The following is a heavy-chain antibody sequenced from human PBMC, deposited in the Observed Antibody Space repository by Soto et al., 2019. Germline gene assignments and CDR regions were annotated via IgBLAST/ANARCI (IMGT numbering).Heavy chain of an antibody. CDR2: NHYTGST. CDR1: GGSVSSGGYY. CDR3: ATGDLTAGELFFGY. D-gene: IGHD3-10*01. Sequence: QVQLQESGPGLVKPSQTLSLTCTVSGGSVSSGGYYCNWIRQHPGKGLEWIGYNHYTGSTFYNPSLKSRVTISVDTSKNQFSPKLSSVTAADTAVYYCATGDLTAGELFFGYWGQGTLVTVSS. V-gene: IGHV4-31*03. J-gene: IGHJ4*02.